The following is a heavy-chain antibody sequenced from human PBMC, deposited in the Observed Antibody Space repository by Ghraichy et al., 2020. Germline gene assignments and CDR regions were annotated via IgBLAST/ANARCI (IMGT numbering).Heavy chain of an antibody. V-gene: IGHV3-23*01. CDR2: ISGSGGST. CDR1: GFTFNNYA. D-gene: IGHD5-24*01. Sequence: LSLTCAASGFTFNNYAMTWVRQAPGKGLEWVSGISGSGGSTYYADSVKGRFTMSRDNSKNTLYLQMNSLRAEDTAVYYCAKPVPQTTIRPSFYYYGMDVWGQGTTVTVSS. J-gene: IGHJ6*02. CDR3: AKPVPQTTIRPSFYYYGMDV.